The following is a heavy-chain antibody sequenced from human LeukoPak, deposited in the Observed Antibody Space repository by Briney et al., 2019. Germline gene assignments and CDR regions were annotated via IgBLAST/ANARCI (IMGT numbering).Heavy chain of an antibody. Sequence: GGSLRLSCEASGFAFGHSWMSWVRHAPGKGLEWVANINLDGSEINYLDSLTGRLTISRDNAKDSLYLQMNGLRAEDTAVYFCVRDRGYSTFDYWGQGTLVTVSS. CDR1: GFAFGHSW. J-gene: IGHJ4*02. V-gene: IGHV3-7*03. CDR2: INLDGSEI. CDR3: VRDRGYSTFDY. D-gene: IGHD3-22*01.